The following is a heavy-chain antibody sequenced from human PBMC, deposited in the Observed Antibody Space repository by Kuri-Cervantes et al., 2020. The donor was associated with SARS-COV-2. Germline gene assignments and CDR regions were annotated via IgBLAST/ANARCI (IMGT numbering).Heavy chain of an antibody. V-gene: IGHV3-23*01. D-gene: IGHD6-19*01. CDR2: LSGSGNSA. CDR3: ARAGIDSGWYYGMDV. Sequence: GESLKISCAASGFTFSDYALSWVRQAPGKGLEWVAALSGSGNSAYYADSVKGRFTISRDNSKNSLYLQMNSLRAEDTAVYYCARAGIDSGWYYGMDVWGQGTTVTVSS. J-gene: IGHJ6*02. CDR1: GFTFSDYA.